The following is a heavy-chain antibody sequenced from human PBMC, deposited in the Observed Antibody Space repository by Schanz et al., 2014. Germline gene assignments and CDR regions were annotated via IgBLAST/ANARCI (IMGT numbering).Heavy chain of an antibody. CDR3: ASSGAGYSSSWDFDY. D-gene: IGHD6-13*01. V-gene: IGHV1-69*04. CDR2: IIPVLAIA. J-gene: IGHJ4*02. Sequence: QVQLVQSGDEVKKPGASVKVSCKASGYTFTSYGISWVRQAPGQGLEWMGRIIPVLAIADYAQKFQGRVTITADRSTSTAYMELSSLRPEDTAVYYCASSGAGYSSSWDFDYWGQGTLVTVSS. CDR1: GYTFTSYG.